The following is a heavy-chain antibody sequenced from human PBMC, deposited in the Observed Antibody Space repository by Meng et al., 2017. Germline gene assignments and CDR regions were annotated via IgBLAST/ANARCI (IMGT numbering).Heavy chain of an antibody. J-gene: IGHJ4*02. CDR1: GYSISSGYY. CDR3: ARESRPLVPMIVVVHFDY. Sequence: GSLRLSCTVSGYSISSGYYWGWIRQPPGKGLEWIGSIYHSGSTYYNPPLKSRVTISVDTSKNQFSLKLSSVTAADTAVYYCARESRPLVPMIVVVHFDYWGQGTLVTVSS. V-gene: IGHV4-38-2*02. D-gene: IGHD3-22*01. CDR2: IYHSGST.